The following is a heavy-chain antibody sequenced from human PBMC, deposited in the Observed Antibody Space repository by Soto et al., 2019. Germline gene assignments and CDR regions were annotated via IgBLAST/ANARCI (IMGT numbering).Heavy chain of an antibody. CDR2: INPNNGNT. V-gene: IGHV1-18*01. D-gene: IGHD3-3*01. CDR1: DYIFSNYH. J-gene: IGHJ4*02. CDR3: AKPGDIYEFWSSYYRTANYFDF. Sequence: ASVKVSCKASDYIFSNYHINWVRQAPGQGLEWMGWINPNNGNTQYAQMFQGRVTMTSERSTNTVYMELRGLGADDTAVYYCAKPGDIYEFWSSYYRTANYFDFWGQGSLVTVSS.